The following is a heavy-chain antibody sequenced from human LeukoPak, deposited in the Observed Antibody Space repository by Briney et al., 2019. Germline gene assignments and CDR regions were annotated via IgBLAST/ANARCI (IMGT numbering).Heavy chain of an antibody. CDR1: GGSIRSYY. J-gene: IGHJ5*02. CDR3: ASYILTTWGNWFDP. V-gene: IGHV4-59*01. CDR2: IYYSGST. D-gene: IGHD4/OR15-4a*01. Sequence: SETLSLTCIVSGGSIRSYYWSWIRQPPGKGLEWIGYIYYSGSTNYNPSLKSRVTISVDTSKNQFSLNLSSVTAADTAVYYCASYILTTWGNWFDPWGQGTLVTVSS.